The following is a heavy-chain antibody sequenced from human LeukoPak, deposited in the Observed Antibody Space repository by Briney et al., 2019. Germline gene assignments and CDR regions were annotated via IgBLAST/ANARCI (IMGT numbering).Heavy chain of an antibody. V-gene: IGHV3-53*01. Sequence: GGSLRLSCAASGFTVSSNYMSWVRQAPGKGLEWVSVIYSGGSTYYADSVKGRFTISRDNSKNTLYLQMNSLRAEDTAVYYCARALNYGGPAFDIWGQGTMVTVSS. D-gene: IGHD4-23*01. CDR1: GFTVSSNY. CDR2: IYSGGST. CDR3: ARALNYGGPAFDI. J-gene: IGHJ3*02.